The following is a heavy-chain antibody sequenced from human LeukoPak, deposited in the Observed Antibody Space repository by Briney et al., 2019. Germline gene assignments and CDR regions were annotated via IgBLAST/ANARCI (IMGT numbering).Heavy chain of an antibody. CDR1: TDSISSGDYY. V-gene: IGHV4-39*07. D-gene: IGHD3-16*01. Sequence: SSETLYLTCTVSTDSISSGDYYWDWFRQPPGKGLEWIGNVHYSGSTYYNPSLKSRVTISIDTSKHQFSLNLRSVTAADTAVYYCARDGGGTLYGPHDYWGRGTLVTVSS. CDR2: VHYSGST. CDR3: ARDGGGTLYGPHDY. J-gene: IGHJ4*02.